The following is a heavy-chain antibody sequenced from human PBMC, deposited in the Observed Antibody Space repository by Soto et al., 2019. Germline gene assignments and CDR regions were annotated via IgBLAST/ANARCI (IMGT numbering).Heavy chain of an antibody. J-gene: IGHJ4*02. V-gene: IGHV4-34*01. CDR2: INHSGST. CDR3: ARTEMGALQRSPGTIDY. Sequence: AETLSLTCAVYGGSFSGYYWSWIRQPPGKGLEWIGEINHSGSTNYNPSLKSRVTISVDTSKNQFSLKLSSVTAADTAVYYCARTEMGALQRSPGTIDYWGQGTLVTVSS. CDR1: GGSFSGYY. D-gene: IGHD3-10*01.